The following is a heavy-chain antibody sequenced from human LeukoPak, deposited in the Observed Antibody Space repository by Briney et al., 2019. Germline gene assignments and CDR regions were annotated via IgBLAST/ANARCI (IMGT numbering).Heavy chain of an antibody. Sequence: GGSLRLSCAASGFTFSSYWMSWVRQAPGKGLEWVANIKQDGSEKYYVDSVKGRFSISRDNAKNSLYLQMNSLRAEDTAVYYCARAAKQQVVRRGYMDVWGKGTTVTVSS. CDR2: IKQDGSEK. CDR1: GFTFSSYW. J-gene: IGHJ6*03. D-gene: IGHD6-13*01. V-gene: IGHV3-7*01. CDR3: ARAAKQQVVRRGYMDV.